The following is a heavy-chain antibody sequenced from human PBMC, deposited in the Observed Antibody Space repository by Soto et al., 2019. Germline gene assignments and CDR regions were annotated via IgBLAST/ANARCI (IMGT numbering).Heavy chain of an antibody. CDR3: ARDLSGAPLAMNWFDP. CDR2: IKQDGSEK. J-gene: IGHJ5*02. D-gene: IGHD6-25*01. CDR1: GFTFSSYW. Sequence: EVQLVESGGGLVQPGGSLRLSCAASGFTFSSYWMSWVRQAPGKGLEWVANIKQDGSEKYYVDSVKGRFTISRDNAKNTLYLQMNSLRAEDTAVYYCARDLSGAPLAMNWFDPWGQGTLVTVSS. V-gene: IGHV3-7*01.